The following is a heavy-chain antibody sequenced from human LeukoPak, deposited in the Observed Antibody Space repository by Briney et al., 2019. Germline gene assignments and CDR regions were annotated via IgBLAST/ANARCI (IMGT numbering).Heavy chain of an antibody. Sequence: SETLSLTCTVSGGSISSGDYYWSWIRQPPGKGLEWIGYIYYSGSTYYNPSLKSRVTISVDTSKNQFSLKLSSVTAADTAVYYCARAFGSGSYYWFDSWGQGTLVTVSS. CDR3: ARAFGSGSYYWFDS. CDR2: IYYSGST. D-gene: IGHD3-10*01. V-gene: IGHV4-30-4*01. CDR1: GGSISSGDYY. J-gene: IGHJ5*01.